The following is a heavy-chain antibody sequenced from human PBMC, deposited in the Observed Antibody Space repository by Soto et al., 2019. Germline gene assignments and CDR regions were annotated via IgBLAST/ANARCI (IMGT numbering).Heavy chain of an antibody. J-gene: IGHJ3*02. Sequence: KQSQTLSLTCTVSGGSISSYYWSWIRQPPGKGLEWIGYIYYSGSTNYNPSLKSRVTISVDTSKNQFSLKLSSVTAADTAVYYCASLSIGNGDAFDIWGQGTMVTVSS. CDR1: GGSISSYY. CDR2: IYYSGST. CDR3: ASLSIGNGDAFDI. D-gene: IGHD1-1*01. V-gene: IGHV4-59*01.